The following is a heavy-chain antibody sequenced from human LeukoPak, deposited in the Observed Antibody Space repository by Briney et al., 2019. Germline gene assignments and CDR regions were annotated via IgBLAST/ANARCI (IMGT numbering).Heavy chain of an antibody. Sequence: GALRLSCAASGFTFSNAWMSWVRQAPGKGLEWVSSISSSSSYIYYADSVKGRFTISRDNAKNSLYLQMNSLRAEDTAVYYCARDYYDNWGQGTLVTVSS. V-gene: IGHV3-21*01. CDR2: ISSSSSYI. J-gene: IGHJ4*02. CDR1: GFTFSNAW. CDR3: ARDYYDN.